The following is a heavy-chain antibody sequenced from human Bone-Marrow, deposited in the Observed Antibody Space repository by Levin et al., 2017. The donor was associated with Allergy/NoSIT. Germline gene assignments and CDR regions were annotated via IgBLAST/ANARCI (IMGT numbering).Heavy chain of an antibody. CDR2: INWNRGII. J-gene: IGHJ4*02. CDR3: AKGRNWGSPNTFDD. D-gene: IGHD7-27*01. Sequence: GGSLRLSCAASGFTFDDFAMHWVRQVPGKGLEWVSGINWNRGIIGYADSVKDRFTISRDNARNSLFLQMNSLGPEDTALYYCAKGRNWGSPNTFDDWGQGTLVTVSS. V-gene: IGHV3-9*01. CDR1: GFTFDDFA.